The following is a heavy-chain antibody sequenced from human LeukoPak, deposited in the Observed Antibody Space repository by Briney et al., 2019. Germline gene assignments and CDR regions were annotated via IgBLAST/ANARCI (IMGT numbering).Heavy chain of an antibody. CDR3: ARDSPPAYCSGGSCYFDY. CDR1: GYSISSGYY. D-gene: IGHD2-15*01. V-gene: IGHV4-38-2*02. Sequence: SETLSLTCTVSGYSISSGYYWGWIRQPPGKGLEWIGSIYHSGSTYYNPSLKSRVTISVDTSKNQSSLNLSSVTAADTAVYYCARDSPPAYCSGGSCYFDYWGQGTLVTVSS. CDR2: IYHSGST. J-gene: IGHJ4*02.